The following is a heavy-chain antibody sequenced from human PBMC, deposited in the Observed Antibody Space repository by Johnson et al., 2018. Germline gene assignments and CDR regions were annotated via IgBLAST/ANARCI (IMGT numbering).Heavy chain of an antibody. CDR2: IRSKANNYAT. CDR3: SRGANTGYYFGVDV. CDR1: GFTFSGST. J-gene: IGHJ6*02. D-gene: IGHD1/OR15-1a*01. Sequence: VQLQESGGGLVQPGGSLQPSCAASGFTFSGSTIHWVRQASGIGLEWVGRIRSKANNYATAFAASLKGRVSMSSDDSKNPAYRQMNSLKTEDAAVYYCSRGANTGYYFGVDVWGQGTTVTVSS. V-gene: IGHV3-73*02.